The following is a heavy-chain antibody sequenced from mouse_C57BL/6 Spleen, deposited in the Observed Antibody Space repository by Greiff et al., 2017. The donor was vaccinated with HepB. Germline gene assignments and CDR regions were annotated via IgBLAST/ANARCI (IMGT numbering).Heavy chain of an antibody. J-gene: IGHJ4*01. CDR1: GFSLTSYA. D-gene: IGHD1-1*01. Sequence: QVQLQQSGPGLVAPSQSLSITCTVSGFSLTSYAISWVRQPPGKGLEWLGVIWTGGGTNCNSALKSRLSISKDNSKSQVFLQMNSLQTDDKARYYCAKIYYYGSSYDYYAMDYWGQGTSVTVAS. CDR3: AKIYYYGSSYDYYAMDY. CDR2: IWTGGGT. V-gene: IGHV2-9-1*01.